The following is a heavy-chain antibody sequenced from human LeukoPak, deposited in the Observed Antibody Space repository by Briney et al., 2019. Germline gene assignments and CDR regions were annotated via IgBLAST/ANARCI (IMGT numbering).Heavy chain of an antibody. CDR3: ARGSSSLDYYFDY. V-gene: IGHV3-48*04. CDR1: GFTFSSYS. CDR2: ISSSSTI. J-gene: IGHJ4*02. D-gene: IGHD6-13*01. Sequence: QPGGSLRLSCAASGFTFSSYSMNWVCQAPGKGLEWVSYISSSSTIYYADSVKGRFTISRDNAKNSLYLQMNSLRVEDTAVYFCARGSSSLDYYFDYWGQGTLVTVSS.